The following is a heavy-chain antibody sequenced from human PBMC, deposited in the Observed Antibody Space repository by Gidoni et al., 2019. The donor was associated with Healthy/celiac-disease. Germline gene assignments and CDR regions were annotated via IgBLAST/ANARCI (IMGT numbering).Heavy chain of an antibody. J-gene: IGHJ4*02. CDR3: ARDGIPSSSWYFYFDY. Sequence: QVQRVESGGGVVQPGRSLRLSCAATGLTVRRHATHWVRQAPGKGLESVAVISYAGSNKYYADSVKGRFTISRDNSKNTLYLQMNRLRAEDPAVYYCARDGIPSSSWYFYFDYWGQGTLVTVSS. D-gene: IGHD6-13*01. CDR2: ISYAGSNK. CDR1: GLTVRRHA. V-gene: IGHV3-30-3*01.